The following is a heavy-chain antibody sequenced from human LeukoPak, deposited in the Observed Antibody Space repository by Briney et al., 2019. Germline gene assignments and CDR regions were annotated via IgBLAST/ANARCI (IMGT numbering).Heavy chain of an antibody. Sequence: PSETLSLTCSVSGGSISTYYWSWIRQPPGKGLEWIGYIFYSGSTNYNPSLESRVTISVDTSKNQFSLKLSSVTAADTAVYYCARGNSGSYYAMDVWGQGTTVTVSS. V-gene: IGHV4-59*01. CDR1: GGSISTYY. J-gene: IGHJ6*02. CDR3: ARGNSGSYYAMDV. CDR2: IFYSGST. D-gene: IGHD1-26*01.